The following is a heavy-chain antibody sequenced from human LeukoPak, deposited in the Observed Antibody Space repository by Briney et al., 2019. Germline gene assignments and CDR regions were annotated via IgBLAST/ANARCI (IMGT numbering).Heavy chain of an antibody. J-gene: IGHJ3*02. CDR1: GFTFSSYS. D-gene: IGHD4-17*01. CDR2: ISSSSSYI. V-gene: IGHV3-21*01. CDR3: ARDREYGDPPDAFDI. Sequence: TGGSLRLSCAASGFTFSSYSMNWVRQAPGKGLEWVSSISSSSSYIYYADSVKGRFTISRDNAKNSLYLQMNSLRAEDTAVYYCARDREYGDPPDAFDIWGQRTMVTVSS.